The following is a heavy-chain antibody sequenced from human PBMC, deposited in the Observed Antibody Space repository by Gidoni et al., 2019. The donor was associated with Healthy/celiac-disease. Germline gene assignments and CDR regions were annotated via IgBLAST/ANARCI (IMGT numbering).Heavy chain of an antibody. V-gene: IGHV3-23*01. CDR1: GFNFSSYA. J-gene: IGHJ4*02. D-gene: IGHD1-26*01. Sequence: EVQLMESGGGLVQTGGSLRLLCAASGFNFSSYAMSWVRQAPGKGLEWVSAIRGSGGSTYYADSVKGRFTISRDNSKNTLYLQMNSLRAEDTAVYYCAKDREGATKDFDYWGQGTLVTVSS. CDR2: IRGSGGST. CDR3: AKDREGATKDFDY.